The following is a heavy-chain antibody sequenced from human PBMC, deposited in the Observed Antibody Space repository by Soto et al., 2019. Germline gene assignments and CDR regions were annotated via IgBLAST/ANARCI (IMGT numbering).Heavy chain of an antibody. J-gene: IGHJ4*02. CDR1: GDSVSSNSAG. D-gene: IGHD3-3*01. Sequence: PXQTLSVTCAISGDSVSSNSAGCNWIRHSPSRGLEWLGRTFYRSRWYNEYAVSVKGRITVSPDTSRNQISLQLNSVTPDATAVYFCTRDIDFGYWGRGTQVTVSS. CDR2: TFYRSRWYN. CDR3: TRDIDFGY. V-gene: IGHV6-1*01.